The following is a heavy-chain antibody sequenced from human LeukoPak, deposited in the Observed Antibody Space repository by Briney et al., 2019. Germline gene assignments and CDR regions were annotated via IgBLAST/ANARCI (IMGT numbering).Heavy chain of an antibody. Sequence: PSETLSLTCTVSGDSISSNNNYWGWIRQPPGKGLEWIGAIYYSGSTFYNPPLKSRVTISVDTSKNQFSLKVSSVTAADTAVYYCARVPPTVTTYIYYYYYMDVWGKGTTVTVSS. CDR2: IYYSGST. D-gene: IGHD4-11*01. CDR1: GDSISSNNNY. J-gene: IGHJ6*03. CDR3: ARVPPTVTTYIYYYYYMDV. V-gene: IGHV4-39*07.